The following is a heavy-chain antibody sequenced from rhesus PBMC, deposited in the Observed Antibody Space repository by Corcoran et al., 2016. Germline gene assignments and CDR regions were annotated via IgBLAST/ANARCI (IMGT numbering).Heavy chain of an antibody. V-gene: IGHV4-76*01. Sequence: QVQLQESGPGLVKPSETLSLTCAVSGYSISSGYDWSWIRQPPGKGLEWIGYIYGSTGSTNYNPSLKDRVTIAKATSKNQFSLKLSSVTAADTAVYYCARDGGSWKGYFDYWGQGVLVTVSS. D-gene: IGHD6-25*01. CDR1: GYSISSGYD. CDR3: ARDGGSWKGYFDY. CDR2: IYGSTGST. J-gene: IGHJ4*01.